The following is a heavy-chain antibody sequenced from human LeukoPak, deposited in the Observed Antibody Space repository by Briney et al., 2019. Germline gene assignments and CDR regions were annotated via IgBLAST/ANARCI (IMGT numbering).Heavy chain of an antibody. CDR2: IYPNSGGT. CDR1: GYTFTGYY. Sequence: ASVKVSCKASGYTFTGYYMHWVRQAPGQGLEWMGWIYPNSGGTNYAQNFQGRVTLTRDTSISTVYMELNRLRSDDTAVYYCARDLNGSGTWWGQGTLVTVSS. V-gene: IGHV1-2*02. D-gene: IGHD1-7*01. J-gene: IGHJ4*02. CDR3: ARDLNGSGTW.